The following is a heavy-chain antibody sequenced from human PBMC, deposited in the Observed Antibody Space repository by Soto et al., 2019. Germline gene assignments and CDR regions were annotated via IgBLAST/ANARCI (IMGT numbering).Heavy chain of an antibody. CDR3: TRANYDFWSGYGTKFDP. V-gene: IGHV1-18*01. D-gene: IGHD3-3*01. CDR1: GYTFTSYG. Sequence: ASVKVSCKASGYTFTSYGISWVRQAPGQGLEWMGWISAYNGNTNYAQKLQGRVTMTTDTSTSTAYMELRSLISDDTAVYYCTRANYDFWSGYGTKFDPWGQGTLVTVSS. J-gene: IGHJ5*02. CDR2: ISAYNGNT.